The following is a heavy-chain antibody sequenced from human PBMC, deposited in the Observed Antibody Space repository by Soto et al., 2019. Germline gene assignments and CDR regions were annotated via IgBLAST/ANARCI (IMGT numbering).Heavy chain of an antibody. V-gene: IGHV3-30*18. D-gene: IGHD3-16*01. J-gene: IGHJ4*02. Sequence: GGSLRLSCAASGFTFSNYGMHWVRQAPGKGLEWVSLISYDGSDKYYADSVKGRLTISRDNSKNTLYLQVNSLRAEDTAAYYCAKMGERGFFSNDYIWSQTHFDYWGQGALVTVSS. CDR2: ISYDGSDK. CDR1: GFTFSNYG. CDR3: AKMGERGFFSNDYIWSQTHFDY.